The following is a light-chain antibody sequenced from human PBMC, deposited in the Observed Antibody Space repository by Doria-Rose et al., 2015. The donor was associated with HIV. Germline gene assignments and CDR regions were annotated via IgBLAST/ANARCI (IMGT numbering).Light chain of an antibody. J-gene: IGKJ5*01. Sequence: EIVLTQSPGTLSLSPGERATLSRRASQRVKSSYLAWYQQKPGQAPRLLIYDASTGATGIPDRFSGSGSGTDFTLTISRLEPEDVAVYYCQQYGTSRGTFGQGTRLEIK. V-gene: IGKV3-20*01. CDR1: QRVKSSY. CDR2: DAS. CDR3: QQYGTSRGT.